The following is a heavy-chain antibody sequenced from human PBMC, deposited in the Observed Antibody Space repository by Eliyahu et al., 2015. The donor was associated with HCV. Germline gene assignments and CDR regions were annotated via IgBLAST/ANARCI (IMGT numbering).Heavy chain of an antibody. V-gene: IGHV4-59*01. D-gene: IGHD3-10*01. CDR2: IDYSGST. CDR3: ARNYKGLDY. J-gene: IGHJ4*02. Sequence: QVQLRESGPGLVKPSETLSLSCSVSGASITSYYWNWIRQSPGKGLEWIGYIDYSGSTKYXPSLKSRVSISIDMSKEQFSLKLSSVTAADTAVYYCARNYKGLDYWGPGTLVTVSS. CDR1: GASITSYY.